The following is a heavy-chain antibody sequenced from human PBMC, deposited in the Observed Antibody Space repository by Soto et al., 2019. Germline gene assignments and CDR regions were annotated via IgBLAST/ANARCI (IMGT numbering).Heavy chain of an antibody. V-gene: IGHV3-30*02. CDR3: AKALVVAQVTYNWLDP. J-gene: IGHJ5*02. CDR1: GITFSRNN. D-gene: IGHD2-15*01. CDR2: IWYDGSLK. Sequence: PGGSLRLSCAASGITFSRNNVHWVRQAPGKGLEWVGVIWYDGSLKYYADSVKGRFTISRDNSKNTLYLEMDSLRAEDTAVYYCAKALVVAQVTYNWLDPWGQGTLVTVSS.